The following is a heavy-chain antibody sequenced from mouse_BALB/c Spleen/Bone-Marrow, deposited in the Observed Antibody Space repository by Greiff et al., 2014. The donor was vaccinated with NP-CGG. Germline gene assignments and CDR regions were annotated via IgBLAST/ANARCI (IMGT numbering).Heavy chain of an antibody. D-gene: IGHD4-1*01. J-gene: IGHJ3*01. CDR3: ARAPNWDGGAWFAY. Sequence: QVQLQQSGPGLVAPSQSLSITCTVSGFSLTGYGVNWVRQPPGKGLEWLGIIWDDGSIDYISALKSRLSISKDNSKSQVFLKMNSLQTDDTARYYCARAPNWDGGAWFAYWGQGTLVTVSA. V-gene: IGHV2-6-7*01. CDR1: GFSLTGYG. CDR2: IWDDGSI.